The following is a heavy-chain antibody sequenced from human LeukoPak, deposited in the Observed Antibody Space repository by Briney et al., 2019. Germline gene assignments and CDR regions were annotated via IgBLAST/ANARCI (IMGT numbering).Heavy chain of an antibody. Sequence: GGSLRLSCAASGFTFSSYAMSWVRQAPGKGLELVSAISGSGGSTYYADSVKGRFTISRDNSKNTLYLQMNSLRAEDTAVYYCAKVLQAQSNGLLNILWWLHWGQGTLVTVSS. CDR1: GFTFSSYA. CDR2: ISGSGGST. CDR3: AKVLQAQSNGLLNILWWLH. D-gene: IGHD3-10*01. V-gene: IGHV3-23*01. J-gene: IGHJ4*02.